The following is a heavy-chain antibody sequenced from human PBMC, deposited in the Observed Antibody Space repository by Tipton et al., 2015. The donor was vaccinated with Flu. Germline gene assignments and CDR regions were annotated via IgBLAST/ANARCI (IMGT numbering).Heavy chain of an antibody. CDR2: FYYSGST. J-gene: IGHJ6*02. Sequence: LRLSCTVSGGSISSYYWSWIRQPPGKGLEWIGYFYYSGSTNYNPSLKSRVTISVDTSKNQFSLKLSSVTAADTAVYYCARDREYYDSSGTYYYYGMDVWGQGTTVTVSS. D-gene: IGHD3-22*01. V-gene: IGHV4-59*01. CDR1: GGSISSYY. CDR3: ARDREYYDSSGTYYYYGMDV.